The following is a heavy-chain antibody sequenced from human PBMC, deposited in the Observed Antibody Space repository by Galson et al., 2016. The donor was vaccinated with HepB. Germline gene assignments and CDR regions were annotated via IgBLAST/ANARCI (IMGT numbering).Heavy chain of an antibody. D-gene: IGHD6-13*01. CDR3: AREKHTYSGRPYYFDS. V-gene: IGHV3-48*02. CDR2: IDYSMTAI. Sequence: SLRLSCAASGFTFSGYGMNWVRQAPGRGLEWISYIDYSMTAINYADSVRGRFTISRDNSRNSLDLQMNSLRDEDTAVYYCAREKHTYSGRPYYFDSWGQGTLVTVSS. CDR1: GFTFSGYG. J-gene: IGHJ4*02.